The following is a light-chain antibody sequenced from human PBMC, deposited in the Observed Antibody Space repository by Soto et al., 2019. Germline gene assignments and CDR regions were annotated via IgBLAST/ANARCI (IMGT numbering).Light chain of an antibody. CDR3: LQDYSYPIT. J-gene: IGKJ5*01. CDR1: QGIRND. V-gene: IGKV1-6*01. CDR2: AAS. Sequence: ANQMTQSPSSLPASVRDRVTITCRASQGIRNDLGWYQQKPGKAPKLLIYAASSLQSGVPSRFSGSGSGTDFTLTITSLQPEDFATYYCLQDYSYPITFGQGTRLEIK.